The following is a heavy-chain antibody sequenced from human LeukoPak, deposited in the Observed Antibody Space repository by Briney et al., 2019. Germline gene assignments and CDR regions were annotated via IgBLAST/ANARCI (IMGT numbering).Heavy chain of an antibody. CDR2: IYSGGST. CDR1: GFTVSSNY. V-gene: IGHV3-53*01. Sequence: PGGSLRLSCAASGFTVSSNYMSWLRQAPGKGVEWVSVIYSGGSTYYADSVKGRFTISRDNSKNTLYLQMNSLRDEDTAVYYCARYDFWSGYDAKNAFDIWGQGTMLTVSS. CDR3: ARYDFWSGYDAKNAFDI. J-gene: IGHJ3*02. D-gene: IGHD3-3*01.